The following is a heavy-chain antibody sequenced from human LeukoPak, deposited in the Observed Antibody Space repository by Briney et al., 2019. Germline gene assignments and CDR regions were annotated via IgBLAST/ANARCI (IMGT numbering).Heavy chain of an antibody. J-gene: IGHJ4*02. D-gene: IGHD5-18*01. CDR3: ARGRGYSYGYCDY. V-gene: IGHV3-30-3*01. CDR1: GFTFSSYA. CDR2: ISYDRSNK. Sequence: GGSLRLSCAASGFTFSSYAMHWVRQAPGKGLEWVAVISYDRSNKYYADSVKGRFTISRDNSKNTLHLQMNRLRAEDTAVYYCARGRGYSYGYCDYWGQGALVTVSS.